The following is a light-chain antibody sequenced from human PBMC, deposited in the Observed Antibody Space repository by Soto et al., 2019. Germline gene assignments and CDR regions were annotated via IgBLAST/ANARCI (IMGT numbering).Light chain of an antibody. V-gene: IGKV3-20*01. CDR2: GAS. CDR1: QSVSSSY. Sequence: EIVLTQSPGTLSLSPGERATLSCRASQSVSSSYLAWYQQKPGQAPRLLIYGASSRATGIPDRFSGSGSGTDFTLTISRLEPEDFEVYYCQKYGSSPLTFGRGTKV. J-gene: IGKJ4*02. CDR3: QKYGSSPLT.